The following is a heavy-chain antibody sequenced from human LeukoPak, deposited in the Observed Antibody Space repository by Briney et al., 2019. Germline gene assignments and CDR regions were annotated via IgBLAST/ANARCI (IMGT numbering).Heavy chain of an antibody. J-gene: IGHJ4*02. CDR3: TRKGTEFVWLY. Sequence: SETLSLTCTVSGGSINSGSYYWGWIRQPPGKGLEWIGNIFYSGSTYYSPSLRSRVTISLDTSRNQFSLKLSSVTAADTAVYYCTRKGTEFVWLYWGQGTLVTVSS. CDR2: IFYSGST. V-gene: IGHV4-39*07. D-gene: IGHD5-12*01. CDR1: GGSINSGSYY.